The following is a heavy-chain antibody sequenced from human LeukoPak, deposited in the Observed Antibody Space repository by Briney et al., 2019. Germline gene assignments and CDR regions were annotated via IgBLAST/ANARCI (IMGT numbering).Heavy chain of an antibody. Sequence: ASVKVSCKASGYTFTGYYMHWVRQAPGQGLEWMGWISAYNGNTNYAQKLQGRVTMTTDTSTSTAYMELRSLRSDDTAVYYCARGPPYYYDILTGYYVGTRYGMDVWGQGTTVTVSS. CDR1: GYTFTGYY. CDR2: ISAYNGNT. D-gene: IGHD3-9*01. CDR3: ARGPPYYYDILTGYYVGTRYGMDV. J-gene: IGHJ6*02. V-gene: IGHV1-18*04.